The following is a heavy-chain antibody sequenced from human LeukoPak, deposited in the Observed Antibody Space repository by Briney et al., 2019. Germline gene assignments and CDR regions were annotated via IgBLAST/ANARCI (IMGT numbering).Heavy chain of an antibody. CDR2: ISSSSSYI. Sequence: GSLRLSCAASGFTFSSYSMNWVRQAPGKGLEWVSSISSSSSYIYYADSVKGRFTISRDNAKNSLYLQMNSLRAEDTAVYYCARDRHSSGWYRSFDYWGQGTLVTVSS. J-gene: IGHJ4*02. D-gene: IGHD6-19*01. V-gene: IGHV3-21*01. CDR3: ARDRHSSGWYRSFDY. CDR1: GFTFSSYS.